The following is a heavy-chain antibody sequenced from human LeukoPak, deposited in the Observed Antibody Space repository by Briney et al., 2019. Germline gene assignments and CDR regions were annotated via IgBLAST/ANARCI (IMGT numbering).Heavy chain of an antibody. CDR1: GGSFSGYY. J-gene: IGHJ4*02. V-gene: IGHV4-34*01. CDR3: AREEGSWYYFDY. D-gene: IGHD6-13*01. Sequence: PSETLSLTCAVYGGSFSGYYWSWIRQPPGKGLEWIGEINHSGSTNYNPSLKSRVTISVDTSKNQFSLKLSSVTAADTAVYYCAREEGSWYYFDYWVQGTLVTVSS. CDR2: INHSGST.